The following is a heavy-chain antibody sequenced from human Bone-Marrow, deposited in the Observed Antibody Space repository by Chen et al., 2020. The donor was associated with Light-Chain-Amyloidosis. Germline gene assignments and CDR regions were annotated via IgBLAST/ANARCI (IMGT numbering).Heavy chain of an antibody. CDR1: GAPISSSSYY. V-gene: IGHV4-39*07. J-gene: IGHJ3*02. Sequence: QLQLQESGPGLVEPSETLSLTCTVSGAPISSSSYYWGWTRQSPGKGLEWLGGIFYGDITYYSPSIKSRVSVSADPSKNQVSLELTSLTAGDTAIYYCVRGPSDVKWGVVIRAEAFDIWGQGTTVTVSS. CDR3: VRGPSDVKWGVVIRAEAFDI. D-gene: IGHD3-3*01. CDR2: IFYGDIT.